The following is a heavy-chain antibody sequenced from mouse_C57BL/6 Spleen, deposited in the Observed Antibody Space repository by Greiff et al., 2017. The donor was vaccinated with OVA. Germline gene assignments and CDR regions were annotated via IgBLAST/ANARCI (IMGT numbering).Heavy chain of an antibody. CDR1: GYTFTSYW. Sequence: VQLQQPGAELVRPGSSVKLSCKASGYTFTSYWMDWVKQRPGQGLEWIGNIYPSDSETHYNQKFKDKATLTVDKSSSTAYMQLSSLTSEDSAVYYCARSGEYYCDYWGQGTTLTVSS. D-gene: IGHD3-1*01. J-gene: IGHJ2*01. V-gene: IGHV1-61*01. CDR3: ARSGEYYCDY. CDR2: IYPSDSET.